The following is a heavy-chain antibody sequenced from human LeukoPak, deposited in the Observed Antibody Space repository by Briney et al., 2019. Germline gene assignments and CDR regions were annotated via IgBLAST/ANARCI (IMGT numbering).Heavy chain of an antibody. V-gene: IGHV3-64*05. Sequence: GGSLRLSCSASGFTFSTYVMHWVRQAPGKGLQYVSGISGDGSSSYYADSVKGRFTISRDNSKNTLYVQMTSLRTEDTAVYYCVYQVQGVVRWGQGTLVNGSS. CDR2: ISGDGSSS. D-gene: IGHD2-2*01. CDR1: GFTFSTYV. CDR3: VYQVQGVVR. J-gene: IGHJ1*01.